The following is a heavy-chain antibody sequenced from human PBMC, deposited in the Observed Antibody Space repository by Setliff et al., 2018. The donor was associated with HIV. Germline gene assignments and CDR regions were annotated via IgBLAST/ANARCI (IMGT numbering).Heavy chain of an antibody. CDR1: GYTFTSYG. CDR2: ISAYNGNT. D-gene: IGHD2-2*01. Sequence: ASVKVSCKASGYTFTSYGISWVRQAPGQGLEWMGWISAYNGNTNYAQKLQGRVTMTTDTSTSTAYMELSRLRSDDTAVYYCARGSTAVNYYYYYMDVWGKGTTVTVSS. CDR3: ARGSTAVNYYYYYMDV. V-gene: IGHV1-18*01. J-gene: IGHJ6*03.